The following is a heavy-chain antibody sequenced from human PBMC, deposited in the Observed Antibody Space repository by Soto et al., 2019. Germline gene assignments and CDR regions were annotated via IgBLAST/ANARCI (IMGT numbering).Heavy chain of an antibody. CDR3: ARDSDRGSGSHWDYFDY. J-gene: IGHJ4*02. CDR1: GGSISSGGYY. CDR2: IYYSGST. V-gene: IGHV4-31*03. D-gene: IGHD3-10*01. Sequence: SETLSLTCTVSGGSISSGGYYWSWIRQHPGKGLEWIGYIYYSGSTYYNPSLKSRVTISVDTSKNQFSLKLSSVTAADTAVYYCARDSDRGSGSHWDYFDYWGQGTLVTVSS.